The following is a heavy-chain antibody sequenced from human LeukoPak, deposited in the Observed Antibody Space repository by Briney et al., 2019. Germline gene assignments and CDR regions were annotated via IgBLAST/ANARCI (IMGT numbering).Heavy chain of an antibody. CDR1: GGTFSSYT. Sequence: ASVKVSRKASGGTFSSYTISWVRQAPGQGLEWMGRIIPILGIANYAQKFQGRVTITADKSTSTAYMELSSLRSEDTAVYYCARGDPGQYYYYGMDVWGQGTTVTVSS. CDR2: IIPILGIA. CDR3: ARGDPGQYYYYGMDV. V-gene: IGHV1-69*02. J-gene: IGHJ6*02.